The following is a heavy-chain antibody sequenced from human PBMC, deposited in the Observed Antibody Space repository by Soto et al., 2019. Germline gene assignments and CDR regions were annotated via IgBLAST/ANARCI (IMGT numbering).Heavy chain of an antibody. CDR3: AREGQTTYYYYGMDV. Sequence: QVQVVQSGDEVKKPGASVKVSCKASGYTFTNYGFSWVRQAPGQGLEWMGWISGYNGNTKYAEKFQGRVTMTTDTSTSTATMELRSLRSDDTAVYYCAREGQTTYYYYGMDVWGQGTAVTVSS. J-gene: IGHJ6*02. CDR1: GYTFTNYG. CDR2: ISGYNGNT. V-gene: IGHV1-18*01. D-gene: IGHD1-1*01.